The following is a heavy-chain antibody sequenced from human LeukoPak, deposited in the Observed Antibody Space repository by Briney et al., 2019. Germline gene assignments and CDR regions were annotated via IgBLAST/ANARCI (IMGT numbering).Heavy chain of an antibody. Sequence: SQTLSLTCTVSGGSISSGDYYWSWIRQPPGKGLEWIGYIYYSGSTYYNPSLKSRVTISVDTSKNQFSLKLSSVTAADTAVYYCARHVGYSSSWYPDYYYYYYMDVWGKGTTVTVSS. CDR1: GGSISSGDYY. CDR3: ARHVGYSSSWYPDYYYYYYMDV. D-gene: IGHD6-13*01. J-gene: IGHJ6*03. CDR2: IYYSGST. V-gene: IGHV4-30-4*08.